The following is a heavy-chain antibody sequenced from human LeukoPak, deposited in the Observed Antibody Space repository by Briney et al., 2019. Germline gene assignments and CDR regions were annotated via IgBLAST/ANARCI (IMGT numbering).Heavy chain of an antibody. J-gene: IGHJ6*02. CDR3: ARDGGSLTRSTYYDILTGYQISYYYGMDV. CDR1: GYTFTSYA. Sequence: ASVKVSCKASGYTFTSYAMHWVRQAPGQRLEWMGWINAGNGNTKYSQKFQGRVTITRDTSASTAYMELSSLRSEDTAVYYCARDGGSLTRSTYYDILTGYQISYYYGMDVWGQGTTVTVSS. V-gene: IGHV1-3*01. CDR2: INAGNGNT. D-gene: IGHD3-9*01.